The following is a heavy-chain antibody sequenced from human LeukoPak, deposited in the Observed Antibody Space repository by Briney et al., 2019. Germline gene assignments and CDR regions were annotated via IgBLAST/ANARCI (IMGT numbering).Heavy chain of an antibody. CDR2: INHSGST. V-gene: IGHV4-34*01. CDR1: GGSFSGYY. Sequence: PSETLSLTCAVYGGSFSGYYWSWIRQPPGKELEWIGEINHSGSTNYNPSLKSRVTISVDTSKNQFSLKLSSVTAADTAVYYCARGLSAIVHWGQGTLVTVSS. CDR3: ARGLSAIVH. J-gene: IGHJ4*02. D-gene: IGHD2-21*02.